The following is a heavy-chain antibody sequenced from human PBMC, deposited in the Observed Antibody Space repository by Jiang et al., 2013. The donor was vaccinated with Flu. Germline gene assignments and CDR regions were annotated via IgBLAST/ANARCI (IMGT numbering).Heavy chain of an antibody. D-gene: IGHD4-17*01. CDR3: ARRDYGGYAYDY. CDR2: IIPIFGTA. CDR1: GGTFSSYA. V-gene: IGHV1-69*01. Sequence: SSVKVSCKASGGTFSSYAISWVRQAPGQGLEWMGGIIPIFGTANYAQKFQGRVTITADESTSTAYMELSSLRSEDTAVYYCARRDYGGYAYDYWGQGTLVTVSS. J-gene: IGHJ4*02.